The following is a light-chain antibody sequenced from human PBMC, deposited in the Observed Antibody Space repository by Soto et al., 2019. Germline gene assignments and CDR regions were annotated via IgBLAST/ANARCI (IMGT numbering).Light chain of an antibody. CDR1: SSDVGAYNY. CDR2: EVS. J-gene: IGLJ2*01. CDR3: NSYTTSSTWV. V-gene: IGLV2-14*01. Sequence: QSVLTQPASVSGSPGQSITISCTGTSSDVGAYNYVSWYQQHPDKAPKLMIYEVSNRPSGVSNRFSGSKSGNTASLTISGLQAEDEADYYCNSYTTSSTWVFGGGTKVTVL.